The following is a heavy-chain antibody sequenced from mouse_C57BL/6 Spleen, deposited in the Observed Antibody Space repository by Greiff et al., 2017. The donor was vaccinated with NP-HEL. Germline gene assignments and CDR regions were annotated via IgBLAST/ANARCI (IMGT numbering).Heavy chain of an antibody. Sequence: VQLQQPGAELVRPGSSVKLSCKASGYTFTSYWMHWVKQRPIQGLEWIGNIDPSDSETHYNQKFKDKATLTVDKSSSTAYMQLSSLTSEDSAVYYCARGGSNYAMGDWGQGTSVTVSS. CDR2: IDPSDSET. D-gene: IGHD5-1*01. V-gene: IGHV1-52*01. CDR3: ARGGSNYAMGD. CDR1: GYTFTSYW. J-gene: IGHJ4*01.